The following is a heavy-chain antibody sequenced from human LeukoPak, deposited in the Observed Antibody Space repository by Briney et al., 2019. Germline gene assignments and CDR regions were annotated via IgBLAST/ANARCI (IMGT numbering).Heavy chain of an antibody. D-gene: IGHD6-19*01. CDR3: STLIAVAIDFDY. V-gene: IGHV1-24*01. CDR2: FGTKDGET. J-gene: IGHJ4*02. CDR1: GYTLTELS. Sequence: ASVKVSCKVSGYTLTELSMQWVRQAPGKGLGWMGGFGTKDGETIYAEKFQGRVTMTEDTSTDTAHMELSSLRSEDTAVYYCSTLIAVAIDFDYWGQGTLVTVSS.